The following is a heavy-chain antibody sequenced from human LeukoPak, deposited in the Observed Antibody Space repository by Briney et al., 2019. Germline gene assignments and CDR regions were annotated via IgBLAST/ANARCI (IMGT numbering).Heavy chain of an antibody. D-gene: IGHD2-2*01. CDR3: AGYQLPSRYFDY. Sequence: PSETLSLTCTVSGGSISSGGYYWTWIRQPPGKGLEWIGYIYHSGSTYYNPSLKSRVTISVDRSKNQFSLKLSSVTAADTAVYYCAGYQLPSRYFDYWGXXXXVTVSS. CDR2: IYHSGST. CDR1: GGSISSGGYY. V-gene: IGHV4-30-2*01. J-gene: IGHJ4*02.